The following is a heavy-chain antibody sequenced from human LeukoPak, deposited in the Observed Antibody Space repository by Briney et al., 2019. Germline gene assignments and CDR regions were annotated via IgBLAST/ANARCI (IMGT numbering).Heavy chain of an antibody. CDR1: GFTFSSYS. J-gene: IGHJ4*02. CDR2: ISSSSSYI. CDR3: ASGQQLAPGY. V-gene: IGHV3-21*01. Sequence: GGSLRLSCAASGFTFSSYSMNWVRQVPGKGLEWVSSISSSSSYIYYADSVKGRFTISRDNAKNSLYLQMNSLRAEDTAVYYCASGQQLAPGYWGQGTLVTVSS. D-gene: IGHD6-13*01.